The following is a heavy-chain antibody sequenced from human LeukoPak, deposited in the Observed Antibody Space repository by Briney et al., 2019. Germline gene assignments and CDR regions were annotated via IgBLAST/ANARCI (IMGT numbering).Heavy chain of an antibody. J-gene: IGHJ4*02. V-gene: IGHV3-21*01. CDR2: ISSSSSHT. Sequence: GGSLRLSCAASGFTFSTYSMNWVRQAPGKGLEWVSSISSSSSHTYYADSLRGRFTISRDNAKNSLYLQMNSLRAEDTAVYYCARDGLHTAHFDYWGQGTLVTVSS. CDR3: ARDGLHTAHFDY. D-gene: IGHD5-18*01. CDR1: GFTFSTYS.